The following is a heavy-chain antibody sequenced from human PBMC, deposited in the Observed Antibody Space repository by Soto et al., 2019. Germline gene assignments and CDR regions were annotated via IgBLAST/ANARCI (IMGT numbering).Heavy chain of an antibody. CDR2: ISAYNGDT. J-gene: IGHJ4*02. Sequence: QVQLVQSGAEVKKPGASVKVSCKASGFTFITYGFTWVRQAPGQGLEWMGWISAYNGDTHYAQKVQGRVTMTTDTSTSTAYMELRSLTSDDTALYYCARKAMGAPVDQWGQGTLVIVSS. V-gene: IGHV1-18*01. CDR1: GFTFITYG. CDR3: ARKAMGAPVDQ. D-gene: IGHD5-18*01.